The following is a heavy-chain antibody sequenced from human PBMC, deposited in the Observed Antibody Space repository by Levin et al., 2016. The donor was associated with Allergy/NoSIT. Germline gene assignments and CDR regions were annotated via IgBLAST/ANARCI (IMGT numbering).Heavy chain of an antibody. D-gene: IGHD2-15*01. Sequence: ASVKVSCKASGYTFTSYGINWVRQAPGQGLEWMGWINIYNGNTKYTQKFQGRLILTTDISTNTAYMELRSLRSDDTAVYYCVRTTCSGGTCYGFDWGQGTVVTVSS. V-gene: IGHV1-18*04. CDR2: INIYNGNT. CDR1: GYTFTSYG. CDR3: VRTTCSGGTCYGFD. J-gene: IGHJ4*02.